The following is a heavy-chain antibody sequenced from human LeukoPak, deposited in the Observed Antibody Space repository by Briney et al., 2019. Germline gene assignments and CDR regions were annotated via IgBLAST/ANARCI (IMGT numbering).Heavy chain of an antibody. J-gene: IGHJ6*03. V-gene: IGHV4-59*01. CDR2: IYYSGST. Sequence: SETLSLTCAVYGGSFSGYYWSWIRQPPGKGLEWTGYIYYSGSTNYNPSLKSRVTISVDTSKNQFSLKLSSVTAADTAVYYCARELSHLGYYYYYMDVWGKGTTVTVSS. CDR3: ARELSHLGYYYYYMDV. D-gene: IGHD3-16*02. CDR1: GGSFSGYY.